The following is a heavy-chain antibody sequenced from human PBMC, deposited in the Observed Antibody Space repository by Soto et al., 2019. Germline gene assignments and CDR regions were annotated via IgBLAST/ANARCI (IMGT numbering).Heavy chain of an antibody. Sequence: ASETLSLTCTVSGGSISSSHYYWDWIRQPPGKSLDWIGSLYYSGITHYNPSLKSRLTISLDTSKNQFSLKLTSVTAADTAVYYCARRQRDYYGSREGNYFDPWGQGTLVTVSS. CDR2: LYYSGIT. V-gene: IGHV4-39*01. D-gene: IGHD3-10*01. CDR3: ARRQRDYYGSREGNYFDP. J-gene: IGHJ5*02. CDR1: GGSISSSHYY.